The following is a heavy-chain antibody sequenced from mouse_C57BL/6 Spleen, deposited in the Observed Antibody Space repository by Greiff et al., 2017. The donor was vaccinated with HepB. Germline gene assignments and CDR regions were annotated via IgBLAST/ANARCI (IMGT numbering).Heavy chain of an antibody. CDR1: GYAFSSSW. CDR2: IYPGDGDT. V-gene: IGHV1-82*01. J-gene: IGHJ4*01. Sequence: VQLQQSGPELVKPGASVKISCKASGYAFSSSWMNWVKQRPGKGLEWIGRIYPGDGDTNYNGKFKGKATLTADKSSSTAYMQLSSLTSEDSAVYFCANLDSSGYDAMDYWGQGTSVTVSS. CDR3: ANLDSSGYDAMDY. D-gene: IGHD3-2*02.